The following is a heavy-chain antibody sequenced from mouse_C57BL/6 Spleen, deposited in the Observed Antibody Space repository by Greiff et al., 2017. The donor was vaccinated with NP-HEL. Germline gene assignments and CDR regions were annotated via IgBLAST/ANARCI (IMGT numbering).Heavy chain of an antibody. D-gene: IGHD2-5*01. J-gene: IGHJ2*01. CDR3: ARFSYSNHYFDY. V-gene: IGHV1-18*01. CDR2: INPNNGGT. CDR1: GYTFTDYN. Sequence: EVQLQQSGPELVKPGASVKIPCKASGYTFTDYNMDWVKQSHGKSLEWIGDINPNNGGTIYNQKFKGKATLTVDKSSSTAYMELRSLTSEDTAVYYWARFSYSNHYFDYWGQGTTLTVSS.